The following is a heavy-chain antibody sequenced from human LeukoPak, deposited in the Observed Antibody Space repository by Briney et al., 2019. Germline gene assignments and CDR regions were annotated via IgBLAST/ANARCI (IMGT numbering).Heavy chain of an antibody. CDR3: ASPDPTVTTFTPFDY. J-gene: IGHJ4*02. D-gene: IGHD4-17*01. CDR2: IIPILGIA. Sequence: SVKVSCKASGGTFSSYAISWVRQAPGQGLEWLGRIIPILGIANYAQKFQGRVMITADKSTSTAYMELSSLRSEDTAVYYCASPDPTVTTFTPFDYWGQGTLVTVSS. CDR1: GGTFSSYA. V-gene: IGHV1-69*04.